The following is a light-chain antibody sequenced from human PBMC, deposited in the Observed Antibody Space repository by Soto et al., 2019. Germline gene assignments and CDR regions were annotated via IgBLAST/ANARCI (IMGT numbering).Light chain of an antibody. CDR2: AAS. V-gene: IGKV1-39*01. CDR3: QQSYSTLTWT. Sequence: DIEMTQSPSSLSASVGDRVTITCRASQSIRSYLNWYQQKPGKAPKLLIYAASSLQSGVPSRFSGSGSGTDFTLTISSLQPEDFATYYCQQSYSTLTWTFGQGTMVDSK. J-gene: IGKJ1*01. CDR1: QSIRSY.